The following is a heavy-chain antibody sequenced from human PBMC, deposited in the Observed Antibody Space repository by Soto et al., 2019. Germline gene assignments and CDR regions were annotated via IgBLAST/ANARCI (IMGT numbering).Heavy chain of an antibody. CDR1: GYSFTSYW. Sequence: GESLKISCKGSGYSFTSYWIGWVRQMPGKGLEWMGIIYPGDSDTRYSPSFQGQVTISADKSISTASLQWSSLKASDTAMYYCARHEVVREYGMAGDRKIAFDIWGQGTMVTVSS. J-gene: IGHJ3*02. V-gene: IGHV5-51*01. CDR3: ARHEVVREYGMAGDRKIAFDI. D-gene: IGHD6-19*01. CDR2: IYPGDSDT.